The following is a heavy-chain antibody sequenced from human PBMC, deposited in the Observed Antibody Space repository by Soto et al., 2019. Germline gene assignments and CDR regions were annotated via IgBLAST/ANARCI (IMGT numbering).Heavy chain of an antibody. V-gene: IGHV3-15*07. CDR2: IKSKSDGGTK. D-gene: IGHD2-8*01. CDR3: PNGYY. CDR1: GFSFSDVW. J-gene: IGHJ4*02. Sequence: EVQLVESGGGLVKPGGSVRLSCAGSGFSFSDVWMNWVRQAPGKGLEWIARIKSKSDGGTKDYAAPVKGRFTISRDDSKSTVSLQMNSLKTEDTAVYYCPNGYYWGPGTLVTVSS.